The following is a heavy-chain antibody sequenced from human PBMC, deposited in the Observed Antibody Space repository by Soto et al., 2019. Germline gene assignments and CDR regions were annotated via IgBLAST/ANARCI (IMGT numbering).Heavy chain of an antibody. CDR1: GGSISSYY. CDR2: IYYSGGT. Sequence: QVQLQESGPGLVKPSETLSLTCTVSGGSISSYYWSWIRQPPGKGLEWIGYIYYSGGTNYNPSLKSRVTISVDTSKNQFSLKLSSVTAADTAVYYCARAYGDYVCDYWGQGTLVTVSS. CDR3: ARAYGDYVCDY. J-gene: IGHJ4*02. D-gene: IGHD4-17*01. V-gene: IGHV4-59*01.